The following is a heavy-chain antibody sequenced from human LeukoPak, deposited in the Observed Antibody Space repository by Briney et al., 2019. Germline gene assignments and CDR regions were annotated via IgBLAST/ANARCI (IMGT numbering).Heavy chain of an antibody. V-gene: IGHV3-20*04. D-gene: IGHD1-26*01. CDR3: ARAATPKGYYFDY. J-gene: IGHJ4*02. CDR1: GFTFSSYA. CDR2: ISGSGGST. Sequence: PGGSLRLSCAASGFTFSSYAMSWVRQAPGKGLEWVSAISGSGGSTGYADSVKGRFTISRDNAKNSLYLQMNSLRAEDTALYYCARAATPKGYYFDYWGQGTLVTVSS.